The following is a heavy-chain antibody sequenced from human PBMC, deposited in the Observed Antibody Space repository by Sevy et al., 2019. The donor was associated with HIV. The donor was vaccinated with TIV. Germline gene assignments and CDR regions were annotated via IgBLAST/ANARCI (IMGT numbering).Heavy chain of an antibody. CDR2: IYTSGST. J-gene: IGHJ3*02. CDR3: ARRRSAFDI. CDR1: GGSISSGDYY. V-gene: IGHV4-61*02. Sequence: SETLSLTCTVSGGSISSGDYYWSWIRQPAGKGLEWIGRIYTSGSTNYNPSLKVRVTISVDTSKNQFSLKLSSVTAADTAVYYCARRRSAFDIWGQGTMVTDSS.